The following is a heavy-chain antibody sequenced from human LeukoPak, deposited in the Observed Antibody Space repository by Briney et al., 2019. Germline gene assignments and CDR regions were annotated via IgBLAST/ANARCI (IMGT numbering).Heavy chain of an antibody. CDR2: ISSSSSYI. CDR1: GFTFSSYI. J-gene: IGHJ4*02. CDR3: ARSYGPSPDFDY. D-gene: IGHD3-10*01. Sequence: PGWSLRLSCAASGFTFSSYIMNWVRQAAGRGLEWVSSISSSSSYIYYADSVKGRFTISRDNAKKSLYLQMNSLRAEDTAVYYCARSYGPSPDFDYWGQGTLVTVSS. V-gene: IGHV3-21*01.